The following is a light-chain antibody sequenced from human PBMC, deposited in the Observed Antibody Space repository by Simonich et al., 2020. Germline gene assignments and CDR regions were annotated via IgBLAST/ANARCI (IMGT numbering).Light chain of an antibody. CDR1: QRVSSSY. Sequence: EIVLTQSPGTLSLSPGERATLSCRASQRVSSSYLAWYQKKPGQAPRLRIYGASSRATGIPDRCSGSGSGTDFTLTISRLEPEEFAVYYWQQYGSSPLTFGGGTKVEIK. CDR2: GAS. J-gene: IGKJ4*01. V-gene: IGKV3-20*01. CDR3: QQYGSSPLT.